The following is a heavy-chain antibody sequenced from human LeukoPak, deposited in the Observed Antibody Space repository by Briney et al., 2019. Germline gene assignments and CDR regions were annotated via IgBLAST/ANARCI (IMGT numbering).Heavy chain of an antibody. CDR3: ARVGIYYYGSGALDAFDV. CDR1: GGSISSYY. CDR2: IYYSGST. Sequence: SETLSLTCTVSGGSISSYYWSWIRQPPGKGLEWIGYIYYSGSTNYNPSLKSRVTISIDTSKNQFSLKLSSVTAADTAVYYCARVGIYYYGSGALDAFDVWGQGTMVTVSS. D-gene: IGHD3-10*01. V-gene: IGHV4-59*01. J-gene: IGHJ3*01.